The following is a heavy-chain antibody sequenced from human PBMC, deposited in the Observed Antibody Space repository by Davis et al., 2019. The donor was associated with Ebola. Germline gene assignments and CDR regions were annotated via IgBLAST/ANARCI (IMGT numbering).Heavy chain of an antibody. Sequence: GESLKISCAASGFTFSGSWMHWVRQVPGKGLMWVSRINGDGTLITYADSVKGRFTISRDNSRDTLYLQMNSLRAEDTAVYNCAKDHRWIGGIVVVPAARGWFDPWGQGTLVTVSS. CDR1: GFTFSGSW. V-gene: IGHV3-74*01. J-gene: IGHJ5*02. D-gene: IGHD2-2*01. CDR2: INGDGTLI. CDR3: AKDHRWIGGIVVVPAARGWFDP.